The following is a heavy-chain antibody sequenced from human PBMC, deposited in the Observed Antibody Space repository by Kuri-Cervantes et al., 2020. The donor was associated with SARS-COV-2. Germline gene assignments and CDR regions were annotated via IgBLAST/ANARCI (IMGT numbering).Heavy chain of an antibody. CDR3: ARSYDSSGYYYSGSAYYFDY. CDR2: FDPEDGET. V-gene: IGHV1-24*01. J-gene: IGHJ4*02. D-gene: IGHD3-22*01. CDR1: GYTLTELS. Sequence: ASVKVSCKVSGYTLTELSMHWVRQAPGKGLEWMGGFDPEDGETIYAQKFQGRVTMTEDTSTDTAYMELSSLRSEDTAVYYCARSYDSSGYYYSGSAYYFDYWGQGTLVTVSS.